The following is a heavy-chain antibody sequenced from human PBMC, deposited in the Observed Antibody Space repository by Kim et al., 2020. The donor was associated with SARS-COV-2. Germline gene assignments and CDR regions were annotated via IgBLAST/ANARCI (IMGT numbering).Heavy chain of an antibody. D-gene: IGHD3-10*01. CDR1: GFTFSSNW. CDR2: IKQDGSEK. Sequence: GGSLRLSCAASGFTFSSNWMTWVRQAPGKGLEWVANIKQDGSEKYYVDSVKGRFTISRDNAKNSLYLQMNSLRAEDTAVYYCAIGRGGEYWGQGTLVTVS. V-gene: IGHV3-7*01. J-gene: IGHJ4*02. CDR3: AIGRGGEY.